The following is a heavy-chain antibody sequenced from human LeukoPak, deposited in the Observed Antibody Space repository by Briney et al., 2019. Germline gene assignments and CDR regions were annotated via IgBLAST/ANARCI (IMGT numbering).Heavy chain of an antibody. Sequence: PSETMSLTCTISGGSVSSYFWSWIRQPPGKGLEWIGYIYYTGSTNYNPSLKSRVIISLDTSKNQFSLKLSSVTAADTAVYYCARTLSRWDPFDYWGQGTLVTVSS. CDR2: IYYTGST. CDR1: GGSVSSYF. CDR3: ARTLSRWDPFDY. D-gene: IGHD1-26*01. V-gene: IGHV4-59*02. J-gene: IGHJ4*02.